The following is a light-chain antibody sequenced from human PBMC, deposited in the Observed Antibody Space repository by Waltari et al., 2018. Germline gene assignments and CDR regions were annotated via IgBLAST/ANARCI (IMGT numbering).Light chain of an antibody. CDR2: EVS. V-gene: IGLV2-14*01. CDR1: SNDVGGYGY. CDR3: SSHTSTVPHV. Sequence: QSALTQPASVSGSPGQSVSISCTGTSNDVGGYGYVSWYQQLPGKAPKLMIYEVSYRPSGVSSRFSGSKSGNTASLTISGLQAEDEAVYYCSSHTSTVPHVFGTGTKVTVV. J-gene: IGLJ1*01.